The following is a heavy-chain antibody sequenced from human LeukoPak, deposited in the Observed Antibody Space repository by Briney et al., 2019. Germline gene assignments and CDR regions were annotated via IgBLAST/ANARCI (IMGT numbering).Heavy chain of an antibody. V-gene: IGHV3-48*03. CDR3: AKGEWDIVATNAFDV. Sequence: TGGSLRLSCAASGFTFSSYEMNWVRQAPGKGLEWIAYITSSGNTIHYADSVKGRFTISRENAKNSLCLQMNTLRAEDTAVYYCAKGEWDIVATNAFDVWGQGTMVTVSS. CDR2: ITSSGNTI. D-gene: IGHD5-12*01. CDR1: GFTFSSYE. J-gene: IGHJ3*01.